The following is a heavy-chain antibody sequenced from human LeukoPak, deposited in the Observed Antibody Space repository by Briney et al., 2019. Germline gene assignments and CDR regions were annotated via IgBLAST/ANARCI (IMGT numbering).Heavy chain of an antibody. V-gene: IGHV4-59*08. CDR1: GGSNSSYY. Sequence: SETLSLTCTVSGGSNSSYYWSWIRQPPGKGLEWIGYIYYSGSTNYNPSLKSRVTISVDTSKNQFSLKLYSVTAADTAVYYCARHRSGYYSVYYFDYWGQGTLLTVSS. CDR3: ARHRSGYYSVYYFDY. D-gene: IGHD3-22*01. J-gene: IGHJ4*02. CDR2: IYYSGST.